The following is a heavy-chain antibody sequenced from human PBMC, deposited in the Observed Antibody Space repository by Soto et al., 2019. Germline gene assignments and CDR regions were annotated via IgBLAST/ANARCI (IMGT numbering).Heavy chain of an antibody. CDR1: GGTFGSYA. D-gene: IGHD2-2*01. Sequence: QVQLVQSGAEVKKPGSSVKVSCKASGGTFGSYAISWVRQAPGQGLEWMGGIIPIPGTANYAQKFQGRVTIAADASTSTAYMGLSSLRSEDTAVYYCARSQGSSTSLEIYYYYYYGMDVWGQGTTVTVSS. CDR2: IIPIPGTA. CDR3: ARSQGSSTSLEIYYYYYYGMDV. J-gene: IGHJ6*02. V-gene: IGHV1-69*01.